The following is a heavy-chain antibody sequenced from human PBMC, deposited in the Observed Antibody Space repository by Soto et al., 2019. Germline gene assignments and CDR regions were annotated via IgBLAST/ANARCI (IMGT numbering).Heavy chain of an antibody. CDR2: INHSGST. CDR1: GGYFRGYY. D-gene: IGHD3-10*01. CDR3: ARLRVTMVRGVIAPLPQTPDYYYYMDV. Sequence: SETLSLTWAVYGGYFRGYYWSWIRQPPGKGLEWIGEINHSGSTNYNPSLKSRVTISVDTSKNQFSLKLSSVTAADTAVYYCARLRVTMVRGVIAPLPQTPDYYYYMDVWGKATPVTVSS. J-gene: IGHJ6*03. V-gene: IGHV4-34*01.